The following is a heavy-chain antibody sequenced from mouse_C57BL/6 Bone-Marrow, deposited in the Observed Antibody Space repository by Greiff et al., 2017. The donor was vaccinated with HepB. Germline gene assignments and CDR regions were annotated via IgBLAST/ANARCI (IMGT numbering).Heavy chain of an antibody. Sequence: VQLKESGGGLVKPGGSLKLSCAASGFTFSDYGMHWVRQAPEKGLEWVAYISSGSSTIYYADTVKGRFTISRDNAKNTLFLQMNSLRSEDTAMYYCARCSCPYYWGQGTALTVSS. CDR3: ARCSCPYY. CDR1: GFTFSDYG. J-gene: IGHJ2*01. V-gene: IGHV5-17*01. CDR2: ISSGSSTI. D-gene: IGHD1-1*01.